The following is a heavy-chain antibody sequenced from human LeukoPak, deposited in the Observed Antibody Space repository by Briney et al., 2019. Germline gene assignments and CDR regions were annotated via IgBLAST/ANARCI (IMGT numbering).Heavy chain of an antibody. CDR2: ISWNSGSI. CDR3: ARGGRPDY. Sequence: PGRSLRLSCAASGFTFDDYAMHWVRQAPGKGLEWVSGISWNSGSIGYVDSVKGRFTISRDNAKNSLYLQMSSLRAEDTAVYYCARGGRPDYWGQGTLVTVSS. J-gene: IGHJ4*02. CDR1: GFTFDDYA. D-gene: IGHD3-10*01. V-gene: IGHV3-9*01.